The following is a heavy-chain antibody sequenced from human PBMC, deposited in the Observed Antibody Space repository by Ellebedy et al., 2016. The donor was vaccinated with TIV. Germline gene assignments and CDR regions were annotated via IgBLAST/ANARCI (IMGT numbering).Heavy chain of an antibody. CDR2: IDRGTTM. Sequence: GESLKISXAASGFSFSDYNMNWVRQSPGKGLEWVSFIDRGTTMFYADSVRGRFSISRDNARNSLFLQMNSLRVEDTAIYYCARDPDYCDSTRYCPHFDFWGQGTLVTVSS. V-gene: IGHV3-69-1*02. D-gene: IGHD3-22*01. J-gene: IGHJ4*02. CDR3: ARDPDYCDSTRYCPHFDF. CDR1: GFSFSDYN.